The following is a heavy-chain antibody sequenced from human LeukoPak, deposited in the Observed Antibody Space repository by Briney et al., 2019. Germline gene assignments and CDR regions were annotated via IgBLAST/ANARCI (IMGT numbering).Heavy chain of an antibody. CDR1: GYTFTSYY. V-gene: IGHV1-46*01. Sequence: ASVKVSCKASGYTFTSYYMHWVRQAPGQGLEWMGIINPSGGSTSYAQKFQGRVTMTRDMSTSTVYMELSSLRSEDTAVYYCAVAAAGTYFADYWGQGTLVTVSS. CDR2: INPSGGST. CDR3: AVAAAGTYFADY. J-gene: IGHJ4*02. D-gene: IGHD6-13*01.